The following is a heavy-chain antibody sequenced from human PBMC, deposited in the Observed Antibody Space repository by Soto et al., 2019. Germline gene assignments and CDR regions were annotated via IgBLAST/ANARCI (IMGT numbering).Heavy chain of an antibody. Sequence: QVQLVQSGAEVKKPESSVKVSCKASGGTFSSYAISWVRQAPGQGLEWMGGIIPIFGTANYAQKFQGRVTITADESTSTAYIELSSLRSEDTVVYYCASTTLSFTVTTLHFDYWGQGTLVTVSS. J-gene: IGHJ4*02. CDR2: IIPIFGTA. CDR1: GGTFSSYA. D-gene: IGHD4-17*01. V-gene: IGHV1-69*01. CDR3: ASTTLSFTVTTLHFDY.